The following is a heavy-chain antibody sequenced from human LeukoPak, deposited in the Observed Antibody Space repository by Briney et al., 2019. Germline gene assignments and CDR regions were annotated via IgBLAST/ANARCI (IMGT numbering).Heavy chain of an antibody. CDR2: IFPLFETT. CDR3: ARGRESHGHYFHF. Sequence: SVKVSCKASGGTFNNYAINWVRQAPGQGLEWMGGIFPLFETTNYAQGFQGRVTITADDSTSTAYKELNSLTTEDTAVYYCARGRESHGHYFHFWGQGTLVTVSS. J-gene: IGHJ4*02. D-gene: IGHD1-26*01. V-gene: IGHV1-69*13. CDR1: GGTFNNYA.